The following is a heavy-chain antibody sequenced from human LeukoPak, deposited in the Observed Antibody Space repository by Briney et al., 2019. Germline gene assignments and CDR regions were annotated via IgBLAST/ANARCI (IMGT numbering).Heavy chain of an antibody. CDR1: GGSISDSSYY. J-gene: IGHJ4*02. Sequence: KPSETLSLTCSVSGGSISDSSYYWGWIRQPPGKGLEWIANIYNSGSTSHNPSLKSRVTISTDSSKNQLSLKLSSVTAADMAIYYCASGFGIRSPDFDYWGQGILVTVSS. CDR3: ASGFGIRSPDFDY. V-gene: IGHV4-39*01. D-gene: IGHD3-10*01. CDR2: IYNSGST.